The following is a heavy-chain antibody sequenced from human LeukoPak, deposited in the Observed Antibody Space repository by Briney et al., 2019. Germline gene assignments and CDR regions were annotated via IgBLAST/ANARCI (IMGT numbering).Heavy chain of an antibody. J-gene: IGHJ4*02. CDR1: GYTFTSYG. CDR2: ISAYNGNT. CDR3: ARELGTYYGDYKEIFDY. D-gene: IGHD4-17*01. Sequence: ASVKVSCKASGYTFTSYGISWVRQAPGQGLEWMGWISAYNGNTNYAQKLQGRVTMTTDTSTSTAYMELRSLRSDDTAVYYCARELGTYYGDYKEIFDYWGQGTLVTVSS. V-gene: IGHV1-18*01.